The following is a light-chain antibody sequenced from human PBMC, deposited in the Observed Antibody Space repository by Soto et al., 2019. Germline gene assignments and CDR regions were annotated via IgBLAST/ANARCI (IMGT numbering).Light chain of an antibody. Sequence: IHMTQSPSSLSASVGDRVTITCRASQRITTYLNWYQQKPGKAPKLLISTAATLQGGVPSRFSGSGSGTDFTLTITTLQPEDFATYFCQQSYSTPYTFGQGTKLAIK. V-gene: IGKV1-39*01. CDR2: TAA. CDR1: QRITTY. J-gene: IGKJ2*01. CDR3: QQSYSTPYT.